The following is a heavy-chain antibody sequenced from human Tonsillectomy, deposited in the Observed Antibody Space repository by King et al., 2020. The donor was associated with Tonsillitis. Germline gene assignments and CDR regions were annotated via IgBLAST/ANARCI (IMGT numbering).Heavy chain of an antibody. Sequence: TLKESGPTLVKPPQALTLTCTFSGFSLTTTGVGVGWIRQPPGKALEWLALIYWNDDKRYSPSLKSRLTITKDTSKNQVVLTMTSMDPVDTATYYCARRNGGYFMFDFWGQGTPVTVSS. J-gene: IGHJ4*02. CDR1: GFSLTTTGVG. D-gene: IGHD2-8*01. V-gene: IGHV2-5*01. CDR3: ARRNGGYFMFDF. CDR2: IYWNDDK.